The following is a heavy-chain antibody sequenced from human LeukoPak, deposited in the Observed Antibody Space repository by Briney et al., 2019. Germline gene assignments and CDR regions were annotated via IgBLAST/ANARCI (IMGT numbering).Heavy chain of an antibody. Sequence: KASETLSLTCTVPGGSISSYSWSWIRQPAGKGLEWIGRIYSSGNTYYNASLRSRVTMSVDTSKNQFSLKLSSVTAADTAVYYCAREGGGFDYWGQGTLVTVSS. CDR3: AREGGGFDY. V-gene: IGHV4-4*07. CDR1: GGSISSYS. D-gene: IGHD3-16*01. J-gene: IGHJ4*02. CDR2: IYSSGNT.